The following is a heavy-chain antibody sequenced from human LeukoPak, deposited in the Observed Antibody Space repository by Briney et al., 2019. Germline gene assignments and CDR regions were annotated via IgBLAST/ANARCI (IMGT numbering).Heavy chain of an antibody. V-gene: IGHV1-69*05. CDR3: ARALIGYCSGGSCYRKDDWYFDL. J-gene: IGHJ2*01. D-gene: IGHD2-15*01. Sequence: ASVKVSCKASGYTFTSYGISWVRQAPGQGLEWMGGIIPIFGTANYAQKFQGRVTITTDESTSTAYMELSSLRSEDTAVYYCARALIGYCSGGSCYRKDDWYFDLWGRGTLVTVSS. CDR2: IIPIFGTA. CDR1: GYTFTSYG.